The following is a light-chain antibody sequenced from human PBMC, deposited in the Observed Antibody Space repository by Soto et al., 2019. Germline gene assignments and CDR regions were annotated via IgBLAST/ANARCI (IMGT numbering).Light chain of an antibody. CDR1: SSDVGSYNY. V-gene: IGLV2-14*01. J-gene: IGLJ2*01. Sequence: QSVLTQPASVSGSPGQSITISCTGTSSDVGSYNYVSWYPQYPGKAPKLMIYDVSNRPSGVSYRFSGSKSGNTASLTISGLQAEVEDDYYCRSYTTSSTHVVFGGGTKLTVL. CDR3: RSYTTSSTHVV. CDR2: DVS.